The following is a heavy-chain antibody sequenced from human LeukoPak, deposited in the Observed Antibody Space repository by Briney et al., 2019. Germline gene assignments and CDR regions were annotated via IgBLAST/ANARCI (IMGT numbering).Heavy chain of an antibody. Sequence: ASVKVSCKASGFTFTSSAMQWVRQARGQRLEWIGWIVVGSGNTNYAQKFQERVTITRDMSTSTAYMELSSLRSEDTAVYYCAAAEYGSSLDYYMDVWGKGTTVTVSS. D-gene: IGHD6-6*01. CDR2: IVVGSGNT. J-gene: IGHJ6*03. V-gene: IGHV1-58*02. CDR3: AAAEYGSSLDYYMDV. CDR1: GFTFTSSA.